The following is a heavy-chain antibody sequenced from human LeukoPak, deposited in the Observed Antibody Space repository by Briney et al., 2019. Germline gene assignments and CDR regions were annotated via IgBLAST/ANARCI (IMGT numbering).Heavy chain of an antibody. Sequence: ASLKVSCKASGGTFSSYAISWVRQAPGQGLEWMGGIIPIFGTANYAQKFQGRVTITADKSTSTAYMELSSLRSEDTAVYYCARVSSSPDWFDPWGQGTLVTVSS. CDR1: GGTFSSYA. J-gene: IGHJ5*02. D-gene: IGHD6-6*01. CDR3: ARVSSSPDWFDP. V-gene: IGHV1-69*06. CDR2: IIPIFGTA.